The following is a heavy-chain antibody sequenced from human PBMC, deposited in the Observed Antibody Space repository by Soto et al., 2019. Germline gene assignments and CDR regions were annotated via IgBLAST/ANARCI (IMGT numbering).Heavy chain of an antibody. CDR2: MNPNNGNT. J-gene: IGHJ5*02. CDR1: GYTFTSFD. V-gene: IGHV1-8*01. D-gene: IGHD6-6*01. CDR3: AGVVLTRSSPINWLGL. Sequence: ASLKVSCKASGYTFTSFDINWVRQASGQGLEWMGWMNPNNGNTSYAQKFQGRVTMTRNTSINTAYMELSSLRSDDTALYYCAGVVLTRSSPINWLGLWGKGTPVTVSS.